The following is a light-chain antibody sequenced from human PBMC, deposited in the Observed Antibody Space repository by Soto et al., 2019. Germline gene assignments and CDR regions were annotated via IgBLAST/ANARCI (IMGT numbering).Light chain of an antibody. CDR2: GNS. J-gene: IGLJ2*01. CDR1: SSNIGAGYN. Sequence: QSVLTQPPSVSGAPGQRVTISCTGSSSNIGAGYNVHWYQQLPGTAPKLLIYGNSNRPSGVPDRFSGSKSGTSASLAIPGLQAEDEADYYCQSFDSRVSVVFGGGTKLTVL. CDR3: QSFDSRVSVV. V-gene: IGLV1-40*01.